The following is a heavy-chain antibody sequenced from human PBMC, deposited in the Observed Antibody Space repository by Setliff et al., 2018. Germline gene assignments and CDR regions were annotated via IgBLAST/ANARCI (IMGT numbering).Heavy chain of an antibody. V-gene: IGHV5-51*01. Sequence: PGESLKISCKGSGYSFTDYWIAWVRQTPGKGLEWMGTIYPGNADTRYSPSFQGQVTISTDTSINTAFLQWNNLKASDTAVYYCARLNYGSGSFSWGQGTLVTVSS. D-gene: IGHD3-10*01. CDR2: IYPGNADT. CDR3: ARLNYGSGSFS. J-gene: IGHJ4*02. CDR1: GYSFTDYW.